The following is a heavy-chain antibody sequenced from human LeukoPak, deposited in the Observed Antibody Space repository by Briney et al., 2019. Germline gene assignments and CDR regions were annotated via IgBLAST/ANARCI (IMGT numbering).Heavy chain of an antibody. V-gene: IGHV4-34*01. CDR2: INHSGGT. D-gene: IGHD2-2*02. J-gene: IGHJ6*02. Sequence: SETLSLTCAVYGGSFSGYYWSWIRQPPGKGLEWIGEINHSGGTNYNPSLKSRVTISVDTSKNQFSLKLSSVTAADTAVYYCARGRRCSSTSCYTWWYYYYGMDVWGQGTTVTVSS. CDR1: GGSFSGYY. CDR3: ARGRRCSSTSCYTWWYYYYGMDV.